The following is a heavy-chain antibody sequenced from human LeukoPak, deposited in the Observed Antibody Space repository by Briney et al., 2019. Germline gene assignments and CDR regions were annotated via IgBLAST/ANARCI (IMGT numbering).Heavy chain of an antibody. D-gene: IGHD6-13*01. CDR2: IFHTGLT. J-gene: IGHJ5*02. Sequence: PSETLSLTCGVSGASISSYYWHWIRQPPGKELEWIGYIFHTGLTHYNPSLRSRVTISVDASKNQFSLRLSSVTAADTAVYYCARVENGSRWYNDWSDLWGQGTLVTVSS. CDR3: ARVENGSRWYNDWSDL. CDR1: GASISSYY. V-gene: IGHV4-59*01.